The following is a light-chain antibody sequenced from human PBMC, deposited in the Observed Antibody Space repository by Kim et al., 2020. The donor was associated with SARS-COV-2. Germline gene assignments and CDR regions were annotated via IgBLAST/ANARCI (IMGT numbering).Light chain of an antibody. Sequence: QRVAISCTGTFSNIGAGFVVHWSHQVPGAAPKLLIYGHTNRPSGVPDRFAGSKSDTSASLAITGLQPEDEADYYCQSYDSSLNSYVFGTGTKVTVL. V-gene: IGLV1-40*01. CDR3: QSYDSSLNSYV. CDR1: FSNIGAGFV. CDR2: GHT. J-gene: IGLJ1*01.